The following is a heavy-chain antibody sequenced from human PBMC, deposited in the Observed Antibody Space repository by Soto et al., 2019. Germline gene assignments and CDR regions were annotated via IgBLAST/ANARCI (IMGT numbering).Heavy chain of an antibody. J-gene: IGHJ6*02. D-gene: IGHD6-25*01. CDR1: GGTFSSYA. CDR3: ARGRSSRLYYYGMDV. CDR2: IIPIFGTA. V-gene: IGHV1-69*13. Sequence: SVKVSCKASGGTFSSYAISWVRQAPGQGLEWMGGIIPIFGTANYAQKFQGRVTITADESTSTAYMELSSLRSEDTAVYYCARGRSSRLYYYGMDVWGQGTTVTVSS.